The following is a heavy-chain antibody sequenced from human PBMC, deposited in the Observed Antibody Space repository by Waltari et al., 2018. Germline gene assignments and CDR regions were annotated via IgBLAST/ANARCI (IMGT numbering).Heavy chain of an antibody. V-gene: IGHV3-23*01. J-gene: IGHJ4*02. Sequence: EVELSQAGGGLARTGESLRLSCVASGLRFDTYGMTWGRQGPGKGVAWIANIDRWGAGIQYADSVRGRGAISRDNSRKTLYLQMDSLRVDDTAVYYCATSLGYSTGWYDFSVDYWGQGAPVTVSP. D-gene: IGHD2-8*02. CDR3: ATSLGYSTGWYDFSVDY. CDR2: IDRWGAGI. CDR1: GLRFDTYG.